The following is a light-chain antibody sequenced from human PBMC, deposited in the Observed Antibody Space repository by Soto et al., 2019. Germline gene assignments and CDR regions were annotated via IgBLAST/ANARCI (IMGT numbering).Light chain of an antibody. J-gene: IGLJ1*01. CDR1: SSDVGGYNY. Sequence: QSALTQPPSASGSPGQSVTISCTGTSSDVGGYNYVSWYQQHPGKAPKLMIYEVSKRPSGVPDRFSGSKSGNTASLTVSGLHAEDEADYYCSSYAGSNNGDVFGTGTKLTVL. V-gene: IGLV2-8*01. CDR3: SSYAGSNNGDV. CDR2: EVS.